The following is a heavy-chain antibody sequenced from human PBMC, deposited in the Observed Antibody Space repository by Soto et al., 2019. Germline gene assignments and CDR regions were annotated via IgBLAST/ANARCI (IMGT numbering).Heavy chain of an antibody. Sequence: ASVKVSCKASGYTFTSYAMHWVRQAPGQRLEWMGWINAGNGNTKYSQKFQGRVTMTRDTSTSTVYMELSSLRSEDTAVYYCARELDGPYYYYYYGMDVWGQGTTVTVSS. CDR1: GYTFTSYA. CDR2: INAGNGNT. CDR3: ARELDGPYYYYYYGMDV. V-gene: IGHV1-3*01. J-gene: IGHJ6*02.